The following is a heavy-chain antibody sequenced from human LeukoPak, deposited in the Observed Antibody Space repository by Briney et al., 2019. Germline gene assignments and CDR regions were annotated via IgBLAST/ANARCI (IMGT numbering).Heavy chain of an antibody. Sequence: GGSPRLSCAASGFTFSSYAMNWVRQAPGKGLEWVSGITSSGDNTYYADSVKGRFTISRDNSKKTLWLQLNSLRVEDTAVYYCAKDRVAIFGVVTTHWFDPWGQGTLVTVSS. V-gene: IGHV3-23*01. CDR2: ITSSGDNT. CDR1: GFTFSSYA. J-gene: IGHJ5*02. D-gene: IGHD3-3*01. CDR3: AKDRVAIFGVVTTHWFDP.